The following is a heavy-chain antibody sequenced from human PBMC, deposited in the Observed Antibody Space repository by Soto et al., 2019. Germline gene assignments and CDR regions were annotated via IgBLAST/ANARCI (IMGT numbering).Heavy chain of an antibody. CDR2: ISGNSLYT. D-gene: IGHD1-7*01. J-gene: IGHJ5*01. Sequence: GGSLRLSCSASGFSVSYYYMSWIRQAPGKGLEWVSYISGNSLYTNYGDSVKGRFTISRDNGKNSLYLQMNSLRAEDTAVYYCAKGEGYKWNYEFDPWGQGTLVTVS. CDR3: AKGEGYKWNYEFDP. V-gene: IGHV3-11*06. CDR1: GFSVSYYY.